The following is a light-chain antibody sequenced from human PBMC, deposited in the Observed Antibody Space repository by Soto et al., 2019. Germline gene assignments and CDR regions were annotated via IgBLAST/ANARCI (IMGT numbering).Light chain of an antibody. V-gene: IGLV2-14*03. J-gene: IGLJ2*01. CDR1: SSDIGAYNF. Sequence: QSALTQPASVSGSPGQSISISCTGASSDIGAYNFVSWYQQHPGKAPRLIIFDVTNRPAGVSNRFSGSKSGNAASLTVSGLQPEDGADYFCSSFSAGNPLIFGGGTKLTVL. CDR2: DVT. CDR3: SSFSAGNPLI.